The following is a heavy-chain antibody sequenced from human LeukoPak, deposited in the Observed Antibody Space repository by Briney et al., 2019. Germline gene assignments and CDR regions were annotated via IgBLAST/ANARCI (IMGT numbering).Heavy chain of an antibody. Sequence: GGSLRLSCAASGLTFSSHWMHWVRQAPGKGLVWVSRISNDESTTTYADSVKGRFTISRDNSKNTLYLQMNSLRAEDTAVYYCAKDLPASRGSGYYYFDYWGQGTLVTVSS. D-gene: IGHD3-22*01. CDR1: GLTFSSHW. CDR3: AKDLPASRGSGYYYFDY. V-gene: IGHV3-74*01. J-gene: IGHJ4*02. CDR2: ISNDESTT.